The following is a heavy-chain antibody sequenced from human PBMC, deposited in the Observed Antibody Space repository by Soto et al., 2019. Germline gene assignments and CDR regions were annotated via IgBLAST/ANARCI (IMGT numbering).Heavy chain of an antibody. D-gene: IGHD1-26*01. Sequence: SETLSLTCAVYGGSFSGYYWSWIRQPPGKGLEWIGEINHSGSTNYNPSLKSRVTISADTSKNQFSLKLSSVTAADTAVYYCARGSPLPVGHSGAYYYYGMDVWGQGTTVTVSS. CDR1: GGSFSGYY. CDR2: INHSGST. V-gene: IGHV4-34*01. J-gene: IGHJ6*02. CDR3: ARGSPLPVGHSGAYYYYGMDV.